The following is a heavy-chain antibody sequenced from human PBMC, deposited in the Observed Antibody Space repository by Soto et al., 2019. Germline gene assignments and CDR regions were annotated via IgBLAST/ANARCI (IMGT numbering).Heavy chain of an antibody. V-gene: IGHV3-30*18. CDR2: ISYDGSNK. Sequence: PGGSLRLSCAASGFTFSSYGMHWVRQAPGKGLEWVAVISYDGSNKYYADSVKGRFTISRDNSKNTLYLQMNSLRAEDTAVYYCAKDEYSCYDFWGPTPYPYDYWGQGTLVTVSS. CDR1: GFTFSSYG. CDR3: AKDEYSCYDFWGPTPYPYDY. D-gene: IGHD5-12*01. J-gene: IGHJ4*02.